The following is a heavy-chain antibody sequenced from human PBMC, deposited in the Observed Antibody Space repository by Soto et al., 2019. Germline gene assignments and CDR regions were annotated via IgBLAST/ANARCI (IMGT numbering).Heavy chain of an antibody. D-gene: IGHD3-10*01. V-gene: IGHV3-74*01. CDR3: ASGGGTYGSYDYAMDV. CDR1: GFTFSTYW. J-gene: IGHJ6*02. Sequence: EVQLVESGGGLVQPGGSLRLSCAASGFTFSTYWMHWVRQAPGKGLVWVSRINSDGSSTNYADSVKGRFTISRDNAKTMLFLQINSLRAEDTAVYYCASGGGTYGSYDYAMDVWGQGTTVTVSS. CDR2: INSDGSST.